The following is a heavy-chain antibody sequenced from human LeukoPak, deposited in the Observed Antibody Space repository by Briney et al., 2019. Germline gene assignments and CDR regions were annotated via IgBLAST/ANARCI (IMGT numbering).Heavy chain of an antibody. J-gene: IGHJ4*02. CDR3: AREEYGYPNLFDY. V-gene: IGHV3-66*01. D-gene: IGHD3-16*02. Sequence: GGSLRLSCAVSGFTFSKYAMSWVRQAPGKGLEWVSVIYSGGSTYYADSVKGRFTISRDNSKNTLYLQMNSLRAEDTAVYYCAREEYGYPNLFDYWGQGTLVTVSS. CDR2: IYSGGST. CDR1: GFTFSKYA.